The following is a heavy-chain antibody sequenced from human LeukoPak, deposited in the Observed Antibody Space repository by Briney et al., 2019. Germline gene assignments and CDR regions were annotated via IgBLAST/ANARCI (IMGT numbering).Heavy chain of an antibody. J-gene: IGHJ4*02. V-gene: IGHV3-53*01. CDR3: AKVRWDNSGWYYLDT. CDR2: IYADGNT. CDR1: GFIVNTNY. Sequence: GGSLRLSCAASGFIVNTNYMSWVRQAPGRGLEWVSFIYADGNTYYADSVKGRFTISRDISKNAVFLQMNSLRAEDTAVYYCAKVRWDNSGWYYLDTWGQGALVTVSS. D-gene: IGHD6-19*01.